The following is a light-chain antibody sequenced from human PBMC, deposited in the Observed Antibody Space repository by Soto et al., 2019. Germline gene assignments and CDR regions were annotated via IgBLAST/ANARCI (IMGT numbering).Light chain of an antibody. J-gene: IGLJ3*02. CDR2: EVS. CDR3: SSYASSRTWV. Sequence: QSVLTQPASVSGSPGQSITISCTGTSSDVGGYNYVSWYQQHPGKAPKLMIYEVSNRPSGVSNRFSGSKSGNTASLTISVLQAEDEGEYNCSSYASSRTWVLCGGTKLTFL. V-gene: IGLV2-14*01. CDR1: SSDVGGYNY.